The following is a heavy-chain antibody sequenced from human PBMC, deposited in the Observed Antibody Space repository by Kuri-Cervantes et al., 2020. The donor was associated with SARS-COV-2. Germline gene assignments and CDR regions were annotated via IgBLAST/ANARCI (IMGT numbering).Heavy chain of an antibody. V-gene: IGHV4-39*07. CDR1: GGSISSSSYY. D-gene: IGHD1-26*01. Sequence: SETLSLTCTVSGGSISSSSYYWDWIRPPPGKGLEWIGSIYYSRSTYYNPSLKSLVIITVDTSKNQFSLKLSPLTAADTAVYYWARGGGGDRWCRELPPIDPFDIWGQGTMVTVSS. J-gene: IGHJ3*02. CDR2: IYYSRST. CDR3: ARGGGGDRWCRELPPIDPFDI.